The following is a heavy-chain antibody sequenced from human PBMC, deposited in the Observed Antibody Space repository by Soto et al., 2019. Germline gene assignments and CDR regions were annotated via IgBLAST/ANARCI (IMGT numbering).Heavy chain of an antibody. Sequence: QVQLVESGGGVVQPGRSLRLSCAASGFTFSSYGMHWVRQAPGKGLEWVAVISYDGSEKYYADSVKGRFTISRDNSKNTRYLQMNSLRAEDTAVYYCAQDRGYNSTWYEFDYWGQGTLVTVSS. CDR1: GFTFSSYG. D-gene: IGHD6-13*01. V-gene: IGHV3-30*18. CDR3: AQDRGYNSTWYEFDY. J-gene: IGHJ4*02. CDR2: ISYDGSEK.